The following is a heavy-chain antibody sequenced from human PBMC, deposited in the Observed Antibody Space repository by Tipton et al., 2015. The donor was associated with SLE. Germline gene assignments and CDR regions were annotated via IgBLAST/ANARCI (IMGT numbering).Heavy chain of an antibody. CDR3: ARGGRYGYFDY. CDR2: INHGGST. Sequence: TLSLTCAVYGGSFSGYYWNWIRQPPGKGLEWIGEINHGGSTNYNPSLKSRVTISVDTSKNQFSLKLSSVTAADTAVYYCARGGRYGYFDYWGQGTLVTVSS. J-gene: IGHJ4*02. V-gene: IGHV4-34*01. CDR1: GGSFSGYY. D-gene: IGHD3-16*01.